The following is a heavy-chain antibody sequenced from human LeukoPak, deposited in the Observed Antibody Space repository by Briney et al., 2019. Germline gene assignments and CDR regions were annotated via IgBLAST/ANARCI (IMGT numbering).Heavy chain of an antibody. D-gene: IGHD3-10*01. CDR2: INHSGST. Sequence: PSETLSLTCAVYGGSFSGYYWSWIRQPPVKGLEWIGEINHSGSTNYNPSLKSRVTISVDTSKNQFSLKLSSVTAADTAVYYCARGRSWAYYYGSGSYLSFDYWGQGTLVTVSS. CDR1: GGSFSGYY. V-gene: IGHV4-34*01. J-gene: IGHJ4*02. CDR3: ARGRSWAYYYGSGSYLSFDY.